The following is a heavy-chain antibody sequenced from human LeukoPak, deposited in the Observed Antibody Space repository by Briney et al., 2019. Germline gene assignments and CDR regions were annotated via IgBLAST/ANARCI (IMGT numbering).Heavy chain of an antibody. Sequence: GGSLRLSCAASEFTVSNFYMSWVRQAPGKGLEWVSVTYTDGSTYYADSVKGRFTISRDNAKNSLYLQMNSLRAEDTALYYCAKAPLGAGWPYYFDYWGQGTLVNVSS. V-gene: IGHV3-53*05. CDR3: AKAPLGAGWPYYFDY. D-gene: IGHD6-19*01. CDR2: TYTDGST. CDR1: EFTVSNFY. J-gene: IGHJ4*02.